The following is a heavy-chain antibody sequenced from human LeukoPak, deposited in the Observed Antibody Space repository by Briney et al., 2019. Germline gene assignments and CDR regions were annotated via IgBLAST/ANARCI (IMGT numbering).Heavy chain of an antibody. Sequence: ASVKVSCKASGGTFSSYAISWVRQAPGQGLEWMGGIIPIFGTANYAQKFQGRVTITADKSTSTAYMELSSLRSDDTAVYYCARDSYGDYAFPNAFDIWGQGTTVTVSS. J-gene: IGHJ3*02. CDR2: IIPIFGTA. CDR3: ARDSYGDYAFPNAFDI. V-gene: IGHV1-69*06. D-gene: IGHD4-17*01. CDR1: GGTFSSYA.